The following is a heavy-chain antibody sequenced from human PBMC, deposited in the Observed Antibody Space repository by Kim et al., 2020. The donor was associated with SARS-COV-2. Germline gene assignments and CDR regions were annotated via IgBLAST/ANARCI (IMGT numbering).Heavy chain of an antibody. Sequence: GGSLRLSCVGSGFTFRSHPIHWVRQAPGKGLEWVARVSFGGDYKDYADSVKGRFTSSRDNSKNTVYLQMDNLRDADTATYFCAREGQMMATIELFDYWG. D-gene: IGHD1-26*01. V-gene: IGHV3-30-3*01. CDR2: VSFGGDYK. CDR3: AREGQMMATIELFDY. J-gene: IGHJ4*01. CDR1: GFTFRSHP.